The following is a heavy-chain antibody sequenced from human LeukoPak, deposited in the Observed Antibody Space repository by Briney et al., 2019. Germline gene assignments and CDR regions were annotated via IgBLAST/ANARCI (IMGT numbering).Heavy chain of an antibody. Sequence: GASVKVSCKASGGTFSSYAISWVRQAPGQGLEWMGGIIPIFGTANYAQKFQGRVTITTDESTSTAYMELSSLRSEDTAVYYCARFIAAAIDYFDYWGQGTLVTVSS. CDR3: ARFIAAAIDYFDY. CDR1: GGTFSSYA. J-gene: IGHJ4*02. D-gene: IGHD6-13*01. CDR2: IIPIFGTA. V-gene: IGHV1-69*05.